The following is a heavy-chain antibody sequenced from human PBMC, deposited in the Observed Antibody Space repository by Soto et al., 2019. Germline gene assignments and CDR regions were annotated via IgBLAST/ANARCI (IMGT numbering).Heavy chain of an antibody. Sequence: QVQLVPSGAEARVPGASVKVSCKASGYSFTGLDINWVRQTTGQGLEWMGWMEPSSGRTGYAQKFQGRVTMTRDTSINTAYMELSSLTSDDTSFYYCARGVTAGVDYWGQGTLVTVSS. J-gene: IGHJ4*02. CDR2: MEPSSGRT. CDR1: GYSFTGLD. V-gene: IGHV1-8*01. CDR3: ARGVTAGVDY. D-gene: IGHD1-26*01.